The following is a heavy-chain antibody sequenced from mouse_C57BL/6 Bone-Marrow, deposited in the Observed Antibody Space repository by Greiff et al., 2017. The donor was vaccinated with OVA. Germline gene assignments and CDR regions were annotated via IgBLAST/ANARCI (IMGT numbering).Heavy chain of an antibody. Sequence: VQLQQPGAELVKPGASVKMSCKASGYTFTSYWITWVKQRPGQGLEWIGDIYPGSGSTTYNEKFKSKATLTVDTSSSTAYMQLSSLTSEDSAVYYCAREWGLDDSYYFDYWGQGTTLTVSS. CDR2: IYPGSGST. V-gene: IGHV1-55*01. J-gene: IGHJ2*01. CDR1: GYTFTSYW. D-gene: IGHD1-2*01. CDR3: AREWGLDDSYYFDY.